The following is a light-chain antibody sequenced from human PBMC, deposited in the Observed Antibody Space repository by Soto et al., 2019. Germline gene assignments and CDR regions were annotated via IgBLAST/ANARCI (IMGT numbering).Light chain of an antibody. J-gene: IGKJ5*01. CDR3: QQYGSSGT. CDR1: QSVSSY. CDR2: DAS. Sequence: EIVLRQSPATLSLSPGEGATLSCRASQSVSSYLAWYQQKPGQAPRLLIYDASNRATGIPARFSGSGSGTDFTLTISRLEPEDFAVYYCQQYGSSGTFGQGTRLEIK. V-gene: IGKV3-11*01.